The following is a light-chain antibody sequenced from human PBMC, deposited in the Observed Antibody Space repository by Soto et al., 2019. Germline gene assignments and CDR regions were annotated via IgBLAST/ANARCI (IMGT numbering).Light chain of an antibody. CDR1: SSNIGAGYD. V-gene: IGLV1-40*01. Sequence: QSVLTHPPSVSWAPGDRVTISCTGSSSNIGAGYDVHWYQQLPGTAPKLLIYANNNRPSGVPDRFAGSKSGTSVSLAITGLQSDDEADYYCQSYDSSLTGYVFGTGTKVTVL. CDR2: ANN. J-gene: IGLJ1*01. CDR3: QSYDSSLTGYV.